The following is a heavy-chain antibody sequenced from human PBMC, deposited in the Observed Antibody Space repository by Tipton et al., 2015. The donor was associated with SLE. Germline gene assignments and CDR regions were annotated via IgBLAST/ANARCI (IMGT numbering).Heavy chain of an antibody. CDR1: GGSISTYY. D-gene: IGHD1-26*01. J-gene: IGHJ4*02. V-gene: IGHV4-4*07. CDR2: ISPTGST. Sequence: GLVKPSETLSLTCTVSGGSISTYYWTWIRQPAGKGLEWIGRISPTGSTNYNPSLKSRVTMSLDTSKNHFSLKLRSVTAADTAVYYCARGGGSYYDYWGQGMLVTVSS. CDR3: ARGGGSYYDY.